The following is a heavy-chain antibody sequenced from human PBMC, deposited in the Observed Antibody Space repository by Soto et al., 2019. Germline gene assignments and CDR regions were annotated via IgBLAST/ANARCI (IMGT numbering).Heavy chain of an antibody. Sequence: EVQLLESGGGLVQPGGSLRLSCAASGLTFSSYAMSWVRQAPGKGLEWVSAISGSGGSTYYADSVRGRFTISRDNSKNALDLQMNILRGLDTAVYYCAKDKSRIVGVVINPFLDYWGQGTLVTVSS. CDR2: ISGSGGST. V-gene: IGHV3-23*01. CDR3: AKDKSRIVGVVINPFLDY. J-gene: IGHJ4*02. D-gene: IGHD3-3*02. CDR1: GLTFSSYA.